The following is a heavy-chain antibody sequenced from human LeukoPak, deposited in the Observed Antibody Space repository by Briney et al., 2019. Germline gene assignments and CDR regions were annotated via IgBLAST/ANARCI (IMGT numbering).Heavy chain of an antibody. CDR3: ARVLSGSYDY. V-gene: IGHV1-46*01. CDR1: GYTFTSYG. CDR2: IKPSGGGT. D-gene: IGHD1-26*01. J-gene: IGHJ4*02. Sequence: ASVKVSCTASGYTFTSYGISWVRQAPGQGLEWLGIIKPSGGGTTYAQKFRGRVAMTRDTSTSTVYMELSSLRSEDTAVYYCARVLSGSYDYWGQGTLVTVSS.